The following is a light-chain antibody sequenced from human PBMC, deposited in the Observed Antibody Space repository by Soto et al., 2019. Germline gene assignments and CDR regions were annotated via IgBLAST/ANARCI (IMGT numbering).Light chain of an antibody. J-gene: IGLJ1*01. Sequence: QSALTQPPSASGSPGQSVTISCTGTSSDVGGYNYVSWYQQHPGKAPKLMIYEVTKRPSGVPDRFSGSKSGNTASLTVSGLLAEDEADYYCYSYAGGTRVFGTGTKVTVL. CDR1: SSDVGGYNY. V-gene: IGLV2-8*01. CDR3: YSYAGGTRV. CDR2: EVT.